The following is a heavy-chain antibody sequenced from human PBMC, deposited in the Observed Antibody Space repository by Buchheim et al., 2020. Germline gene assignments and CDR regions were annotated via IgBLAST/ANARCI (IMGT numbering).Heavy chain of an antibody. CDR3: ARSFSYWSGNWFDT. CDR2: ITSDSATI. CDR1: GIAFRGYS. J-gene: IGHJ5*02. Sequence: EAQLVESGGGVVQPGRSLRLSCEAPGIAFRGYSMNWVRQAPGRGLEWLSHITSDSATIYYADSVKGRFTVSRDNAKNSVFLEMNSLRDEDTGVYFCARSFSYWSGNWFDTWGQGT. V-gene: IGHV3-48*02. D-gene: IGHD1-26*01.